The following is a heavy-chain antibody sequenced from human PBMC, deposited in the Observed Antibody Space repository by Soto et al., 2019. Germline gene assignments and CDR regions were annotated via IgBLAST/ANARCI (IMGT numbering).Heavy chain of an antibody. CDR1: GFTFSSYG. CDR3: AKDRASCGWYRYGMDV. V-gene: IGHV3-30*18. D-gene: IGHD6-19*01. CDR2: ISYDGSNK. J-gene: IGHJ6*02. Sequence: QVQLVESGGGVVQPGRSLRLSCAASGFTFSSYGMHWVRQAPGKGLAWVAVISYDGSNKYYADSVKGPFTISRDNSKNTLYMQMNSLRAEDTAVYYCAKDRASCGWYRYGMDVWGQGTTVTVSS.